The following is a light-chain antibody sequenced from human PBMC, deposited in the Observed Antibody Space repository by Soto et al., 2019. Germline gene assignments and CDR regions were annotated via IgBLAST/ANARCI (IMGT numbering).Light chain of an antibody. CDR2: HVS. V-gene: IGLV2-8*01. Sequence: SVLTQPPSASGSPGQSVTISCTGAGTDVGQYNYVSWYQQHPGKAPKLLIHHVSRRPSGVPARFSGSKSGNTASLTVSGLQTEDEADYYCSSYTSSSTYVFVTGTKVTVL. J-gene: IGLJ1*01. CDR1: GTDVGQYNY. CDR3: SSYTSSSTYV.